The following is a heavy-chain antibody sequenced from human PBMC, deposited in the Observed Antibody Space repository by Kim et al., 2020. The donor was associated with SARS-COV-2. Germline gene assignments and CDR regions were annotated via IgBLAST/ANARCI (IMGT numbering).Heavy chain of an antibody. Sequence: SETLSLTCTVSGGTISSSSYYWGWIRQPPGKGLEWIGSIYYSGSTYYNPSLKSRVTISVDTSKNQFSLKLSSVTAADTAVYYCARAELYYYGSGRQGVGAFDYWGQGTLVTVSS. D-gene: IGHD3-10*01. CDR2: IYYSGST. CDR3: ARAELYYYGSGRQGVGAFDY. V-gene: IGHV4-39*07. J-gene: IGHJ4*02. CDR1: GGTISSSSYY.